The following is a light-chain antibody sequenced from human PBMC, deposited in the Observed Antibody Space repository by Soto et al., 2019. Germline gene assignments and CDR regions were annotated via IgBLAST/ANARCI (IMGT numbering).Light chain of an antibody. J-gene: IGKJ5*01. CDR2: GAS. CDR3: QQYGSSIT. CDR1: QTVSGDY. V-gene: IGKV3-20*01. Sequence: VLTQSPGTLSLSAGQRATLSCRASQTVSGDYLAWYQQKSGQAPRLLIYGASRRATDIPDRFSGSGSGIDFALTISRLEPEDFAVFYCQQYGSSITFGQGTRLEIK.